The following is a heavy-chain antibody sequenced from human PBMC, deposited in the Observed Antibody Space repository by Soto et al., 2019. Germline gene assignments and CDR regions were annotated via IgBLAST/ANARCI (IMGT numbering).Heavy chain of an antibody. J-gene: IGHJ4*02. CDR2: IIFSGTT. D-gene: IGHD2-15*01. CDR1: GASVTSGGFH. CDR3: ARTRNGGSWSAWF. V-gene: IGHV4-61*08. Sequence: SETLSLTCTVSGASVTSGGFHWSWIRQPPGKGLEWIGFIIFSGTTKYNPSLVSRVTMSFDTSKNQFLLKLSSVTAADTAVYYCARTRNGGSWSAWFWGQGTLVTVSS.